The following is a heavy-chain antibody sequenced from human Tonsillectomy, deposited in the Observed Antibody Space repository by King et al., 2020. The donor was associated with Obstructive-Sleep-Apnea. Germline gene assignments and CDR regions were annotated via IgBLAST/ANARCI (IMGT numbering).Heavy chain of an antibody. V-gene: IGHV3-9*01. CDR1: GFTFDDHA. Sequence: VQLVESGGGLVQPGMSLRLSCAASGFTFDDHAMHWVRQVPGKGLEWVSGISWNSGSIGYADFVKGRFTSSRDNAKNSVNLQMNSLRAEDTALYYCVKEKGMDLNPGAGFDVWGQGTMVTVSS. D-gene: IGHD4/OR15-4a*01. CDR2: ISWNSGSI. J-gene: IGHJ3*01. CDR3: VKEKGMDLNPGAGFDV.